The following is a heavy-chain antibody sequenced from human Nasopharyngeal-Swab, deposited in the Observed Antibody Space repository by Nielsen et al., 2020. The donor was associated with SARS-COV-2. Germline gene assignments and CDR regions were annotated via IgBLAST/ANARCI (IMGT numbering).Heavy chain of an antibody. CDR2: INHSGVT. CDR1: GGSFSSYY. CDR3: ARGLSGIVPAPILGLGPYYSDYYMDV. J-gene: IGHJ6*03. Sequence: SEPLSLTCAVSGGSFSSYYWGWIRQPPGKGLECIGEINHSGVTNSTPSLKSRVTISVDTSKNQFSLKLSSVTAADTAVYYCARGLSGIVPAPILGLGPYYSDYYMDVWGKGTTVTVSS. D-gene: IGHD2-2*01. V-gene: IGHV4-34*01.